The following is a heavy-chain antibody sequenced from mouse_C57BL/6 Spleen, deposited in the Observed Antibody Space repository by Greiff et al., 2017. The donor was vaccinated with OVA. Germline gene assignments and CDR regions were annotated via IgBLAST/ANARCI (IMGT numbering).Heavy chain of an antibody. J-gene: IGHJ1*03. CDR2: INPSTGGT. CDR1: GYSFTGYY. D-gene: IGHD2-12*01. CDR3: ARSLYDEGYFDV. V-gene: IGHV1-42*01. Sequence: EVQLQQSGPELVKPGASVKISCKASGYSFTGYYMNWVKQSPEKSLEWIGEINPSTGGTTYNQKFKAKATLTVDKSSSTAYMQLKRLTSEDSAVYYCARSLYDEGYFDVWGTGTTVTVSS.